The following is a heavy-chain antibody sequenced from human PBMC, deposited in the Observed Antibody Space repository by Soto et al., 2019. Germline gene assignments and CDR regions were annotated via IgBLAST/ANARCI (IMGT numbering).Heavy chain of an antibody. CDR2: ISYDGSNK. D-gene: IGHD5-18*01. CDR1: GFTFSSYA. V-gene: IGHV3-30-3*01. J-gene: IGHJ6*02. Sequence: QVQLVESGGGVVQPGRSLRLSCAASGFTFSSYAMHWVRQAPGKGLEWVAVISYDGSNKYYADSVKGRFTISRDNSKNTLYLQMNSLRAEDTAVYYCARDTAMVDYYYYGMDVWGQETTVTVSS. CDR3: ARDTAMVDYYYYGMDV.